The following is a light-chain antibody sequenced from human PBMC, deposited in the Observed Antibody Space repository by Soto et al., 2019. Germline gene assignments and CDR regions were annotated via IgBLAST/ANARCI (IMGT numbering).Light chain of an antibody. Sequence: EIVLTQSPATLSLSPGERATLSCRASQSVSRYLAWYQQKPGQAPRLLIYDASNRATGIPARFSGSGSGTDFTLTISSLEPDDFAVYYCQQRSNWITFGQGTRLEIK. CDR3: QQRSNWIT. CDR2: DAS. J-gene: IGKJ5*01. V-gene: IGKV3-11*01. CDR1: QSVSRY.